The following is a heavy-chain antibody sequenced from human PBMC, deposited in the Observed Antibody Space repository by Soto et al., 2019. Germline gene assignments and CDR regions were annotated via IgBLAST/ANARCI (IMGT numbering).Heavy chain of an antibody. V-gene: IGHV3-23*01. CDR1: GSSFSSYA. Sequence: QLLESGGGLVQPGGSLRLSCAASGSSFSSYAMAWVRQAPGKGLEWVSSISGSGSITFYADSLKGRFTISRANSKDTVYMQMNSLRVEYTAVYYCAKGGFWVHYGMDVWGQGTTVTVSS. CDR2: ISGSGSIT. CDR3: AKGGFWVHYGMDV. D-gene: IGHD3-16*01. J-gene: IGHJ6*02.